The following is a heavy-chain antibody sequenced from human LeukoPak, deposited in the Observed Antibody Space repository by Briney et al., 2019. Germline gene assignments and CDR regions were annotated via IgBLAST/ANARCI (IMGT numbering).Heavy chain of an antibody. J-gene: IGHJ5*02. D-gene: IGHD6-13*01. CDR1: GFTFSDYY. Sequence: NSGGSLRLSCAASGFTFSDYYMTWIRQAPRKGLEWISYIADSGTTMYYADSVKGRFTISRDNAKNSLYLQMNSLRVEDTAMYYCARVGSNRYWLDPWGQGTLVSVSS. CDR3: ARVGSNRYWLDP. V-gene: IGHV3-11*01. CDR2: IADSGTTM.